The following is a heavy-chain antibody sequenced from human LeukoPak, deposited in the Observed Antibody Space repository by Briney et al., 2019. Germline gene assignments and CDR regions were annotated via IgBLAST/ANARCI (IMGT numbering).Heavy chain of an antibody. Sequence: SETLSLTCTVSGGSISSYYWSWIRQPPGKGLEWIGYIYYSGSTNYNPSLKSRVTISVDTSRNQFSLKLSSVTAAGTAVYYCARGGGYYDFWSGYYVGVFDYWGQGTLVTVSS. CDR3: ARGGGYYDFWSGYYVGVFDY. CDR2: IYYSGST. D-gene: IGHD3-3*01. V-gene: IGHV4-59*01. CDR1: GGSISSYY. J-gene: IGHJ4*02.